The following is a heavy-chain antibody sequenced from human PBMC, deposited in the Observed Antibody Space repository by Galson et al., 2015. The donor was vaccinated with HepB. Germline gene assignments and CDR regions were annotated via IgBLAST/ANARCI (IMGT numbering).Heavy chain of an antibody. CDR1: GFTFSSYG. CDR3: AKDLTRRGYDQEGLSYYYGMDV. V-gene: IGHV3-30*02. J-gene: IGHJ6*02. CDR2: IRYDGSNK. Sequence: SLRLSCAASGFTFSSYGMHWVRQAPGKGLEWVAFIRYDGSNKYYADSVKGRFTISRDNSKNTLYLQMNSLRAEDTAVYYCAKDLTRRGYDQEGLSYYYGMDVWGQGTTVTVSS. D-gene: IGHD5-12*01.